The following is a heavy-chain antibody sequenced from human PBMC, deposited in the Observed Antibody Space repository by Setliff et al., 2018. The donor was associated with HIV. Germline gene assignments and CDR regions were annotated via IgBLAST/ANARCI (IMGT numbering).Heavy chain of an antibody. CDR1: GEPFNGFY. V-gene: IGHV4-34*01. Sequence: PEETLSLTCTVSGEPFNGFYWTWIRQPPGKGLEWIGDVNPTGRPNYSPSLKSRVTMSLDTPKNQFSLNLKSVTAADTALYYCATTGQGRAYFDFWGQGSLVTVSS. CDR2: VNPTGRP. CDR3: ATTGQGRAYFDF. D-gene: IGHD2-21*01. J-gene: IGHJ4*02.